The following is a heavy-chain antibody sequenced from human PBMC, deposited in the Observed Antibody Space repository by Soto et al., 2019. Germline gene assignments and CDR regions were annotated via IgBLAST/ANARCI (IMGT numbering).Heavy chain of an antibody. J-gene: IGHJ4*02. Sequence: GGSLRLSCGASGVTFSSYSMNWVRQAPGKGLEWVSSISSSSSYIYYADSVKGRFTISRDNAKNSLYLQMNSLRAEDTAVYYCARDRRYSGYDLRDPIDYWGQGTLVTVSS. CDR1: GVTFSSYS. V-gene: IGHV3-21*01. D-gene: IGHD5-12*01. CDR2: ISSSSSYI. CDR3: ARDRRYSGYDLRDPIDY.